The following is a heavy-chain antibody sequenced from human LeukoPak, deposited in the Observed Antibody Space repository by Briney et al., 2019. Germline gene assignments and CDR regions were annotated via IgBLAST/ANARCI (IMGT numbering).Heavy chain of an antibody. V-gene: IGHV1-46*01. Sequence: ASVKVSCKASGYTFTSYYMHWVRQAPGQGLEWMGIINPSGGSTSYAQKFQGRVAMTRDTSTSTVYMELSSLRSEDTAVYYCARDFGDVVVTAISFRFDYWGQGTLVTVSS. CDR2: INPSGGST. D-gene: IGHD2-21*02. CDR3: ARDFGDVVVTAISFRFDY. J-gene: IGHJ4*02. CDR1: GYTFTSYY.